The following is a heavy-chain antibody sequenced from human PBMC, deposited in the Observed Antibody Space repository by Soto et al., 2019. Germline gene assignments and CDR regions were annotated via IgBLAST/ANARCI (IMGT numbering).Heavy chain of an antibody. D-gene: IGHD3-22*01. J-gene: IGHJ4*02. CDR3: ARNYDSSGYYSDY. CDR2: IWYDGSNK. V-gene: IGHV3-33*01. Sequence: GSLRLSCAASGFTFSSYGMHWVRQAPGKGLEWVAVIWYDGSNKYYADSVKGRFTISRDNSKNTLYLQMNSLRAEDTAVYYCARNYDSSGYYSDYWGQGTLVTVSS. CDR1: GFTFSSYG.